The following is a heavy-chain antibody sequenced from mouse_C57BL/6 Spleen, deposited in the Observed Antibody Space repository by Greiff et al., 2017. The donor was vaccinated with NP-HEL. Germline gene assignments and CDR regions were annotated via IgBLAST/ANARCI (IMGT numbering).Heavy chain of an antibody. CDR1: GYTFTDYY. D-gene: IGHD2-2*01. CDR2: INPYNGGT. V-gene: IGHV1-19*01. J-gene: IGHJ3*01. CDR3: ARGYGYDGAWFAY. Sequence: EVQLQQSGPVLVKPGASVKMSCKASGYTFTDYYMNWVKQSHGKSLEWIGVINPYNGGTSYNQKFKGKATLTVDKSSITAYMELNSLTSEDSAVYYCARGYGYDGAWFAYWGQGTLVTVSA.